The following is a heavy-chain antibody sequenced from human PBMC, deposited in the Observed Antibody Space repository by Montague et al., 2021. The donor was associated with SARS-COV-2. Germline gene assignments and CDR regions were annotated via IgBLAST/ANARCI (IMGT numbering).Heavy chain of an antibody. D-gene: IGHD3-22*01. Sequence: SETLSLTCTVSGYSISSGYYWGWIRQPPGKGLEWIGSIYHSGSTXYSPSLKSRVTISVDTSKHQFSLKLSPVTAADTAVYYCARVRIGRIVVVDAFDVWGQGTMVTVSS. CDR3: ARVRIGRIVVVDAFDV. V-gene: IGHV4-38-2*02. J-gene: IGHJ3*01. CDR2: IYHSGST. CDR1: GYSISSGYY.